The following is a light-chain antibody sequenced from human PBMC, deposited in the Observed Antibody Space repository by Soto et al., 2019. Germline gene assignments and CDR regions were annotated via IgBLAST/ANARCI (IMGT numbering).Light chain of an antibody. CDR1: QSIDTY. CDR2: AAS. Sequence: DIQMTQYPSSLSASVGDRVAITCRASQSIDTYLNWYQRKPGKAPNVLIYAASTLQSGVPTRFSGSGSGTDSTLTISSLQPEDFATYYCQQLNSYPWTFGQGTKVDIK. V-gene: IGKV1-39*01. CDR3: QQLNSYPWT. J-gene: IGKJ1*01.